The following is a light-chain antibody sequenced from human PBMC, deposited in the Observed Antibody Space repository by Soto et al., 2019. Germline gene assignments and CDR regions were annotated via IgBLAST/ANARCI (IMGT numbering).Light chain of an antibody. CDR1: QSVTDF. Sequence: EIVLTQSPVTLSLSPGERATLSCRASQSVTDFLAWYQQKPGQAPGLLIYDAFTRATGIPTRFSGTGSGTEFTLTISSLQSEDFALYYCQQYNDWPLTFGQGTKVDIK. J-gene: IGKJ1*01. CDR3: QQYNDWPLT. V-gene: IGKV3-15*01. CDR2: DAF.